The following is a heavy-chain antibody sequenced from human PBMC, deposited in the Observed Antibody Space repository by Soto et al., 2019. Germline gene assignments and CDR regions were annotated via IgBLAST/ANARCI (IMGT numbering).Heavy chain of an antibody. J-gene: IGHJ5*02. CDR3: AKDLLVGATHRGEWFDP. D-gene: IGHD1-26*01. Sequence: PGGSLRLSCAASGFTFSSYAMSWVRQAPGKGLEWVSAISGSGGSTYYADSVKGRFTISRDNSKNTLYLQMNSLRAEDTAVYYCAKDLLVGATHRGEWFDPWGQGTLVTVSS. CDR1: GFTFSSYA. V-gene: IGHV3-23*01. CDR2: ISGSGGST.